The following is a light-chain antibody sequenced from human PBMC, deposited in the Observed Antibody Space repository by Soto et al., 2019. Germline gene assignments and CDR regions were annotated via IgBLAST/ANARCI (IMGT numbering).Light chain of an antibody. CDR3: CSFAGNYLYV. J-gene: IGLJ1*01. Sequence: QSALTQPRSVSGSPGQSVTISCTGTNSDVGAYNYGSWYQQYPGKAPKLTIFDVNWRASGVPDRFSGSKAGNTASLTISGLQAEDEADYYCCSFAGNYLYVFGNGTKVTVL. CDR1: NSDVGAYNY. V-gene: IGLV2-11*01. CDR2: DVN.